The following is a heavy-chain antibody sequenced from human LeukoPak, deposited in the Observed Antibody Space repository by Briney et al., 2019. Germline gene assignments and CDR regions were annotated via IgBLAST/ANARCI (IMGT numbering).Heavy chain of an antibody. J-gene: IGHJ6*02. Sequence: PSETLSLTCTVSGGSISSYYWSWIRQPPGKGLEWIGYIYYSGSTNYNPSLKSRVTISVDTSKNQFSLKLSSVTAADTAVYYCARGGGPLRYFDWLSPSGYYYYGMDVWGQGTTVTVSS. D-gene: IGHD3-9*01. V-gene: IGHV4-59*01. CDR3: ARGGGPLRYFDWLSPSGYYYYGMDV. CDR2: IYYSGST. CDR1: GGSISSYY.